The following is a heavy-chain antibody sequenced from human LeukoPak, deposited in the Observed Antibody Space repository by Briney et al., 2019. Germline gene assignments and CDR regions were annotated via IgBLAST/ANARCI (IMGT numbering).Heavy chain of an antibody. D-gene: IGHD3-10*01. CDR2: IYYSGNT. CDR1: GVSISGSSYF. Sequence: SETLSLTCAVSGVSISGSSYFWGWIRQPPGKGLEWIGSIYYSGNTYYNPSLKSRVTISVDTSKNQFSLKLSSVTAADTAVYYCARLKEGIDYWGQGTLVTVSS. CDR3: ARLKEGIDY. J-gene: IGHJ4*02. V-gene: IGHV4-39*01.